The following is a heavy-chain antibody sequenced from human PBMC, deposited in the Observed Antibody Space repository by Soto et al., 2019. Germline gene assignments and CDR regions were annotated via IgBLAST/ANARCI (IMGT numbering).Heavy chain of an antibody. Sequence: QVQLVQSGAEVKKPGASVTVSCKASGYPFTSYGISWVRQAPGQGVAWMGWISAYNGNTKYAQKLQGRVNLTPDAVTSKGYVELGSLGADDPAGYYWAGESYDILTGYRHGMDVWGQGTTVTVSS. V-gene: IGHV1-18*01. CDR3: AGESYDILTGYRHGMDV. CDR2: ISAYNGNT. CDR1: GYPFTSYG. J-gene: IGHJ6*02. D-gene: IGHD3-9*01.